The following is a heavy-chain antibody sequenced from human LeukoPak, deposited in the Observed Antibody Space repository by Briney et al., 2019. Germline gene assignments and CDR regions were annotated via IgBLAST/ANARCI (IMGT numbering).Heavy chain of an antibody. CDR1: GFTFSTYA. CDR2: TSYDGDNK. CDR3: ARDGGSH. V-gene: IGHV3-30*04. J-gene: IGHJ4*02. D-gene: IGHD3-16*01. Sequence: GGSLRLSCAASGFTFSTYAMHWVRQSPGKGLEWEAVTSYDGDNKYYADSVKGRFTISRDNSKNTLYLQMNSLRVEDSALYYCARDGGSHWGQGTLVTVSS.